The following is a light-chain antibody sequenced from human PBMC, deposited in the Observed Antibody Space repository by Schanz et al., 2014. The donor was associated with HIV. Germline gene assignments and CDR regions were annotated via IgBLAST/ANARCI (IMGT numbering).Light chain of an antibody. CDR2: DAS. CDR3: QQRSNWPLT. CDR1: QSVSNN. V-gene: IGKV3D-20*02. Sequence: EVVMTQSPDILSVSPGERATVSCRASQSVSNNLGWYQQKSGQAPRLLIFDASIRATGIPDRFSGSGSGTDFTLTISRLEPEDFAVYYCQQRSNWPLTFGGGTKVEFK. J-gene: IGKJ4*01.